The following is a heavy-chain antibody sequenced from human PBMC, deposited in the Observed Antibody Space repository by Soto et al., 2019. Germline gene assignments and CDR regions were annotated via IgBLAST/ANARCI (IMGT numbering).Heavy chain of an antibody. D-gene: IGHD3-9*01. CDR2: IYYSGST. V-gene: IGHV4-61*01. CDR3: ARVLRYFDWLLSH. J-gene: IGHJ4*02. CDR1: GGSVSSGSYY. Sequence: SETLSLTCTVSGGSVSSGSYYWSWILHPPGKGLEWIGYIYYSGSTNYNPSLKSRVTISVDTSKNQFSLKLISVTAADTAVYSCARVLRYFDWLLSHWGQGTLVRVSS.